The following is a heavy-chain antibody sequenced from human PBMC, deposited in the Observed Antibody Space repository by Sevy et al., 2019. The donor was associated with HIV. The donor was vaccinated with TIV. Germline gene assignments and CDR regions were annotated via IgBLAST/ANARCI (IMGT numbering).Heavy chain of an antibody. CDR3: VGDDRDGYIDY. CDR2: INPDSGGP. CDR1: GYTFTGYY. V-gene: IGHV1-2*02. Sequence: ASVKVSCKASGYTFTGYYMHWVRQAPGQGLEWMGWINPDSGGPNYAPKFQGRVTLTRETSISTGYMELSRLKSDDTAVYYCVGDDRDGYIDYWGQGTLVTVSS. J-gene: IGHJ4*02.